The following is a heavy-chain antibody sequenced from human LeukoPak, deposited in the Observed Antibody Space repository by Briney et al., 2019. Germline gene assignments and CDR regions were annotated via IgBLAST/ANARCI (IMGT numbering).Heavy chain of an antibody. V-gene: IGHV4-4*07. J-gene: IGHJ4*02. CDR3: ARGSSGYYYG. Sequence: SETLSLTCTVPSGSITSCYWSWIREPAGKGLEWIGRTYSSGSTNYNPSLKSRVTMSLDTSKNQVSLKLTSVTAADTAVYYCARGSSGYYYGWGQGTLVTVSS. CDR2: TYSSGST. D-gene: IGHD3-22*01. CDR1: SGSITSCY.